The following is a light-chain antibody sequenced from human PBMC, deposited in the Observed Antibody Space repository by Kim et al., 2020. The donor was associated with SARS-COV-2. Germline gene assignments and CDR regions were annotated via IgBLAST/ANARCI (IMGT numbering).Light chain of an antibody. J-gene: IGLJ2*01. CDR2: ADH. V-gene: IGLV3-1*01. Sequence: SYELTQPPSVSVSPGQTATIICSGDKLGDKYVSWYQQKPGRSPVLVIYADHKRPSRIPERFSGSNAGNTATLTISATLALDEADYYCQVWDNTTYVVFGGGTQLTVL. CDR3: QVWDNTTYVV. CDR1: KLGDKY.